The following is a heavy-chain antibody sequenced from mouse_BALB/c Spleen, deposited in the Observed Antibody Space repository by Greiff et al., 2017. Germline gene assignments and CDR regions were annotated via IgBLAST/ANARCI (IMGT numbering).Heavy chain of an antibody. CDR3: ASSTYYGNYGWFAY. D-gene: IGHD2-10*01. Sequence: VQLQQSGPELVKPGASVKISCTASGYTFTDYYINWVKQKPGQGLEWIGWIYPGSGNTKYNEKFKGKATLTVDTSSSTAYMQLSSLTSEDTAVYFYASSTYYGNYGWFAYWGQGTLVTVSA. CDR2: IYPGSGNT. CDR1: GYTFTDYY. J-gene: IGHJ3*01. V-gene: IGHV1-84*02.